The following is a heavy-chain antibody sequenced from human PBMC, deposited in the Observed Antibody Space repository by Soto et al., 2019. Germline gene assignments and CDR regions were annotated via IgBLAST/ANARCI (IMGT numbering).Heavy chain of an antibody. V-gene: IGHV4-4*02. Sequence: PSETLSLTCTVSGGSISSGSGYRSVSQHPGRGLEEREGNNHNGGTNYNPPLKSRVTISVDKSKNQFSLKLSSVTGADTAVYYCARAGRGYCSGGSCYSGLHGMDVWGQGTTVTVSS. D-gene: IGHD2-15*01. CDR2: NNHNGGT. CDR1: GGSISSGSG. CDR3: ARAGRGYCSGGSCYSGLHGMDV. J-gene: IGHJ6*02.